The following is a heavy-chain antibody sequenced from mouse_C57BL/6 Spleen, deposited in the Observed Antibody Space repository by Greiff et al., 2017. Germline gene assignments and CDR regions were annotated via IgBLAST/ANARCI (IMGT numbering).Heavy chain of an antibody. D-gene: IGHD1-1*01. Sequence: QVQLQQPGAELVMPGASVKLSCKASGYTFTSYWMHWVKQRPGQGLEWIGEIDPSDSYTNYNQKFKGKSTLTVDKSSSTAYMQLSSLTSEDSAVYYCARAYGSPHWYFDVWGTGTTVTVSS. CDR3: ARAYGSPHWYFDV. CDR2: IDPSDSYT. J-gene: IGHJ1*03. V-gene: IGHV1-69*01. CDR1: GYTFTSYW.